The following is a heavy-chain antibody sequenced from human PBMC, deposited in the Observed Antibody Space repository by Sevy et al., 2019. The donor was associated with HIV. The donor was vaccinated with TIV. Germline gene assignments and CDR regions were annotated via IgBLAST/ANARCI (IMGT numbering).Heavy chain of an antibody. CDR1: GYTFTDYY. CDR2: FNPDSGYT. D-gene: IGHD1-26*01. Sequence: ASVKVSCKAFGYTFTDYYIHWVRQAPGQGPEWMGWFNPDSGYTNYAQKFLGRVTMTRDTSISTAYMDLSRLGSDDTAVYYSAIEAVGASSTHFDYWGQGTLVTVSS. CDR3: AIEAVGASSTHFDY. J-gene: IGHJ4*02. V-gene: IGHV1-2*02.